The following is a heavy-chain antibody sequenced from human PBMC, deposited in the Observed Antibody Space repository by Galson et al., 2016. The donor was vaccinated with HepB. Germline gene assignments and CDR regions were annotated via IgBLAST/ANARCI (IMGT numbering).Heavy chain of an antibody. CDR3: VKGVSTTWHRSQGDY. CDR2: ISSNGGST. Sequence: SLRLSCAASGFTFSSYAMHWARQAPGKGLEYVSAISSNGGSTYYADSVKGRFTIYRDNSKNTLYLQMSSLRAEDTAVYYCVKGVSTTWHRSQGDYWGQGTLVTVSS. V-gene: IGHV3-64D*09. J-gene: IGHJ4*02. CDR1: GFTFSSYA. D-gene: IGHD3-10*01.